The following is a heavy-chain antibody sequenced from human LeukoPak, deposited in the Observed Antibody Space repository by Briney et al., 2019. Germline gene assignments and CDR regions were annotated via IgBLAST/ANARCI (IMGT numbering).Heavy chain of an antibody. CDR3: ARCYYDSSGLTPYFDY. Sequence: ASVKVSCKASGYTFTSYGISWVRQAPGQGLEWMGWISAYNGNTNYAQRLQGRVTMTTDTSTTTAYMELRSLRSDDTAVYYCARCYYDSSGLTPYFDYWGQGTLVTVSS. CDR1: GYTFTSYG. J-gene: IGHJ4*02. V-gene: IGHV1-18*01. D-gene: IGHD3-22*01. CDR2: ISAYNGNT.